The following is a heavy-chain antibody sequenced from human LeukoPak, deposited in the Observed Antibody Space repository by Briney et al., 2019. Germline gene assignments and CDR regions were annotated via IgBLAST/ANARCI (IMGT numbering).Heavy chain of an antibody. V-gene: IGHV1-46*01. CDR2: INPSGGST. CDR3: ATIEAAGSDFDY. Sequence: EASVKVSCKASGYTFTSYYIHWVRQAPGQGLEWMGIINPSGGSTTYAQKFQGRVTMTRDTSMSTVYMELSSLRSEDTAVHYCATIEAAGSDFDYWGQGTLVTVSS. D-gene: IGHD6-13*01. CDR1: GYTFTSYY. J-gene: IGHJ4*02.